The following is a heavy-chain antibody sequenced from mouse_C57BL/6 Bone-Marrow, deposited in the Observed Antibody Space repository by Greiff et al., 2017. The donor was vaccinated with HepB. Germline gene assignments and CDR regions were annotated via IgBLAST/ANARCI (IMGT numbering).Heavy chain of an antibody. CDR3: ARDSGVSRFAY. CDR1: GFTFSSYG. J-gene: IGHJ3*01. D-gene: IGHD6-2*01. V-gene: IGHV5-6*01. Sequence: EVNVVKSGGDLVKPGGSLKLSCAASGFTFSSYGMSWVRHTPDKRLEWVATISSGGSYTYYPDSVKGRFTISRDNAKNTLYLQMSSLKSEDTAMYYTARDSGVSRFAYSGQGTLVTVSA. CDR2: ISSGGSYT.